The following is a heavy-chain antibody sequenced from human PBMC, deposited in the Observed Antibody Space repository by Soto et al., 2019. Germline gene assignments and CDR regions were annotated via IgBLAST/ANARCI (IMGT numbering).Heavy chain of an antibody. CDR1: GGSISSSNW. Sequence: QVQLQESGPGLVKPSGTLSLTCAVSGGSISSSNWWSWVRQPPGKGLEWIGEIYNSGSTNYNPTLKSRVTISVDKSKNQFSLKLSSVTAADTAVYYCARSYMVRGVANWLDPWGQGTLVTVSS. J-gene: IGHJ5*02. CDR2: IYNSGST. CDR3: ARSYMVRGVANWLDP. V-gene: IGHV4-4*02. D-gene: IGHD3-10*01.